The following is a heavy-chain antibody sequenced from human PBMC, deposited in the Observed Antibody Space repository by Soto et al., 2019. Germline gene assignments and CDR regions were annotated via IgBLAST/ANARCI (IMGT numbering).Heavy chain of an antibody. J-gene: IGHJ6*02. D-gene: IGHD6-6*01. CDR3: ARDGPLSSIAARDNYHYYRMAF. Sequence: GGSLRLSCAASGFTVSSNYMSWVRQAPGKGLEWVSVIYSGGSTYYADSVKGRFTISRDNSKNTLYLQMNSLRAEDTAVYYCARDGPLSSIAARDNYHYYRMAFWGQGTTVTGSS. CDR2: IYSGGST. CDR1: GFTVSSNY. V-gene: IGHV3-53*01.